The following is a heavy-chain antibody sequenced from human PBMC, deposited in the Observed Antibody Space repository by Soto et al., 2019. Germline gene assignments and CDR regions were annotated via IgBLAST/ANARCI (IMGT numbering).Heavy chain of an antibody. D-gene: IGHD6-6*01. V-gene: IGHV6-1*01. J-gene: IGHJ5*02. CDR1: GDSVSSNSAA. CDR2: TYYRSKWYN. Sequence: SETLSLTCAISGDSVSSNSAAWNWIRQSPSRGLEWLGRTYYRSKWYNDYAVSVKSRITINPDTSKNQFSLQLNSVTPEDTAVYYCARGMDSSSSGLRDWFDPWGQGTLVTVSS. CDR3: ARGMDSSSSGLRDWFDP.